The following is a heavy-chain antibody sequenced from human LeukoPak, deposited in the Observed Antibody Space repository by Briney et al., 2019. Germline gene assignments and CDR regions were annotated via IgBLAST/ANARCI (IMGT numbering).Heavy chain of an antibody. CDR2: ISASGAST. V-gene: IGHV3-23*01. CDR1: GFTFSNYA. Sequence: GGSLRLSCAASGFTFSNYAMSWVRQAPGKGLEWVSAISASGASTYYADSVKGRFTISRDNSKNSLYLQMSSLRGEDTAVYFCAKWSGSGWYSGFDFWGQGTLLTVSS. J-gene: IGHJ4*02. CDR3: AKWSGSGWYSGFDF. D-gene: IGHD6-19*01.